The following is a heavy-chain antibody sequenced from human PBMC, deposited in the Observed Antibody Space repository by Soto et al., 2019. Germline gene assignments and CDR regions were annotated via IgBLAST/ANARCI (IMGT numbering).Heavy chain of an antibody. CDR3: ARVSCSPGGGSCATRVHYYYYMDV. Sequence: GGSLRLSCAASGFTFSDYYMSWIRQAPGKGLEWVSYISSSGSTIYYADSVKGRFTISRDNAKNSLYLQMNSLRAEDTAVYYCARVSCSPGGGSCATRVHYYYYMDVWGKGTTVTVSS. CDR1: GFTFSDYY. D-gene: IGHD2-15*01. V-gene: IGHV3-11*01. J-gene: IGHJ6*03. CDR2: ISSSGSTI.